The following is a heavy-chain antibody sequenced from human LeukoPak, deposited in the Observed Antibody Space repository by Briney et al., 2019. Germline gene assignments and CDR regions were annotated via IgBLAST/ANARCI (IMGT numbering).Heavy chain of an antibody. D-gene: IGHD1-26*01. CDR3: AKESRYSGREFDY. CDR1: GFTFDDYA. V-gene: IGHV3-9*01. Sequence: GRSLRLSCAASGFTFDDYAMHWVRQAPGKGLEWVSGISWNSGSIGYADPVKGRFTISRDNAKNSLYLQMNSLRAEDTALYYCAKESRYSGREFDYWGQGTLVTVSS. CDR2: ISWNSGSI. J-gene: IGHJ4*02.